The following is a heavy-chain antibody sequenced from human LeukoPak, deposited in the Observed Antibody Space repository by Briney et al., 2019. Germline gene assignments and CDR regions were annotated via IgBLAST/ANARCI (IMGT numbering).Heavy chain of an antibody. CDR1: GYSFTSYW. D-gene: IGHD6-19*01. V-gene: IGHV5-51*01. Sequence: GESLKISCKGSGYSFTSYWIGWVRQMPGKGLERMGIIYPGDSDTRYSPSFQGQVTISADKSISTAYLQWSSLKASDTAMYYCARQGSGWYSDYYYMDVWGKGTTVTISS. CDR3: ARQGSGWYSDYYYMDV. CDR2: IYPGDSDT. J-gene: IGHJ6*03.